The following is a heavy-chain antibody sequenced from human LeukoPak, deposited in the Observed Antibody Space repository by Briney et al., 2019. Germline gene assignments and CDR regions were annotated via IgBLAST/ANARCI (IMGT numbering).Heavy chain of an antibody. Sequence: GGSLRLSCAASGFTSSRYAMSWVRQAPGKGLEWVSAISGSGGSTYYADSVKGRFTISRDNSKNTLYLQMNSLRAEDTAVYYCAKFQSRRVVVVFDYWGQGTLVTVSS. J-gene: IGHJ4*02. V-gene: IGHV3-23*01. D-gene: IGHD2-15*01. CDR2: ISGSGGST. CDR3: AKFQSRRVVVVFDY. CDR1: GFTSSRYA.